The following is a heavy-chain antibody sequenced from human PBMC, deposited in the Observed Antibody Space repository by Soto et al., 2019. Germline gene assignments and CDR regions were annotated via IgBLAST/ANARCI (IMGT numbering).Heavy chain of an antibody. J-gene: IGHJ4*01. CDR3: ARGRFDVVTISPCGH. Sequence: GGSLRLSCAASGFTFSSSGMHWVRQAPGKGLEWVAVITYDGTEEKYADSVKGRATVSRDNSKNTVYLQMNRLRGDDSAIYYCARGRFDVVTISPCGHWGQETLVTVSS. CDR1: GFTFSSSG. D-gene: IGHD3-3*02. V-gene: IGHV3-30*03. CDR2: ITYDGTEE.